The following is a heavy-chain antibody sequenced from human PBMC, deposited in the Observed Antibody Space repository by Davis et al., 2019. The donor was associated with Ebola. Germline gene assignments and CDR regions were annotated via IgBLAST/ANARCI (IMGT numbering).Heavy chain of an antibody. CDR3: ARGDYCSSTSCFLYYYYGMDV. CDR1: GGSISSSNW. CDR2: IYHSGST. Sequence: MPSETLSLTCAVSGGSISSSNWWSWVRQPPGKGLEWIGEIYHSGSTNYNPSLKSRVTISVDTSKNQFSLKLSSVTAADTAVYYCARGDYCSSTSCFLYYYYGMDVWGQGTTVTVSS. V-gene: IGHV4-4*02. J-gene: IGHJ6*02. D-gene: IGHD2-2*01.